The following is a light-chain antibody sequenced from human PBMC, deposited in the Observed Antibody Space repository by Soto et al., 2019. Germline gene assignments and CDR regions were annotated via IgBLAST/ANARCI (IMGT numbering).Light chain of an antibody. CDR1: QSVSRH. J-gene: IGKJ4*01. V-gene: IGKV3-11*01. Sequence: EVVLKQSPATLSLTPGERATLSCRASQSVSRHLAWYQQKPGQAPRLLIYDASNRATGIPARFSGSGSGTDFTLTISSLEPEDFAVYYCQQRNNWPPVTFCGGTKV. CDR3: QQRNNWPPVT. CDR2: DAS.